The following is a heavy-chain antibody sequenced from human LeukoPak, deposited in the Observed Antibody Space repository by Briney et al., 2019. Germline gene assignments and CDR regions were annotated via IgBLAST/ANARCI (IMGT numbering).Heavy chain of an antibody. Sequence: GGSLRLSCAASGFTFSTYAMHWVRQAPGKGLEWVALISNDGSEKYYADSVKGRFTISRDNSKNTLYLQMNSLRAEDTALYYCARETYLGGSNAFDIWGQGTMVTVSS. CDR2: ISNDGSEK. CDR3: ARETYLGGSNAFDI. D-gene: IGHD2-8*01. J-gene: IGHJ3*02. CDR1: GFTFSTYA. V-gene: IGHV3-30-3*01.